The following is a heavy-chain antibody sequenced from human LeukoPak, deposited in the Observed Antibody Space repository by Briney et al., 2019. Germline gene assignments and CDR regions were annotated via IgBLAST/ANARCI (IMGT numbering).Heavy chain of an antibody. CDR1: GFTFSTFW. Sequence: PGGSLRLSCAASGFTFSTFWMSWVRQAPGKGLEWVANIKQDGSETYYVDSVKGRFTVSRDNAKNSLYLQMNSLRIEDTAVYYCARDKIMEASLFDYWGQGSLVTVSS. V-gene: IGHV3-7*01. CDR3: ARDKIMEASLFDY. J-gene: IGHJ4*02. D-gene: IGHD3-16*01. CDR2: IKQDGSET.